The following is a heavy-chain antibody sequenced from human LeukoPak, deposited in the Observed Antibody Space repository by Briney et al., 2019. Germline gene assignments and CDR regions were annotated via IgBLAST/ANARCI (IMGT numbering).Heavy chain of an antibody. D-gene: IGHD3-22*01. V-gene: IGHV3-30-3*02. CDR1: GFTFSSYA. J-gene: IGHJ6*02. Sequence: PGGSLRLSCAASGFTFSSYAMHWVRQAPGKGLEWVAVISYDGSNKYYADSVKGRFTISRDNSKNTLYLQMNSLRAEDTAVYYCARTYYYDSSGYYYALYYYGMDVWGQGTTVTVSS. CDR2: ISYDGSNK. CDR3: ARTYYYDSSGYYYALYYYGMDV.